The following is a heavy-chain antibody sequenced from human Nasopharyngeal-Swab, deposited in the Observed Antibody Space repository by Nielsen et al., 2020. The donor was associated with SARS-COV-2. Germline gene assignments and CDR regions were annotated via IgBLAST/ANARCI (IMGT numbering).Heavy chain of an antibody. CDR1: SGSVGSYH. V-gene: IGHV4-59*02. D-gene: IGHD5-24*01. J-gene: IGHJ4*02. Sequence: SETLSLTCTVSSGSVGSYHWSWIRQPPGKGLEWIGFVYTSGNTDYNPSLKSRGTISMDTSKNQFSLKLISVTAADTALYYCAREMASFDNWGQGTLVTVSS. CDR3: AREMASFDN. CDR2: VYTSGNT.